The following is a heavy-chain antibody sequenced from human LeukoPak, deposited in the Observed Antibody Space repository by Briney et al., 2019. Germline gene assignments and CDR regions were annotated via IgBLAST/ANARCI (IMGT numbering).Heavy chain of an antibody. CDR1: GGSISSSSYY. J-gene: IGHJ4*02. V-gene: IGHV4-39*01. D-gene: IGHD2-21*02. Sequence: SETLSLTCTVSGGSISSSSYYWGWIRQPPGKGLEWIGSIYYSGSTYYNPSLKSRVTISVDTSKNQFSLKLSSVTAADTAVYYCARGGFYCGGDCYVDYWGQGTLVTVSS. CDR3: ARGGFYCGGDCYVDY. CDR2: IYYSGST.